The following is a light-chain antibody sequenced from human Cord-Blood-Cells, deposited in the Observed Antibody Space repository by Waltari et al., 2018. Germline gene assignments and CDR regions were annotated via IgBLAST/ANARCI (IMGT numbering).Light chain of an antibody. CDR1: PGVSSSY. V-gene: IGKV3-20*01. Sequence: EIVITQSPGTLSLSTGESATLSCRASPGVSSSYLAWYQQKPRHAPRLIIYGASSRAPGLTEQFSRSESGTDLELTSSRLEPKDYAVYYCQKYSSSTLTFGGGTKLALK. CDR2: GAS. CDR3: QKYSSSTLT. J-gene: IGKJ4*01.